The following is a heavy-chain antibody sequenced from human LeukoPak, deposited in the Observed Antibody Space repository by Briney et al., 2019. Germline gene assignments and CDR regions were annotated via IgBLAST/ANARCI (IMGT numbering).Heavy chain of an antibody. CDR3: AKDLSSGWYVSDY. Sequence: PGGSLRLSCAASGFTFSNYAMNWVRQAPGKGLEWVSSISGGGGSVYYADSVKGRFTISRDNSRNTLYLQMNSLRAEDTAVYYCAKDLSSGWYVSDYWGQGTLVTVSS. CDR1: GFTFSNYA. J-gene: IGHJ4*02. V-gene: IGHV3-23*01. D-gene: IGHD6-19*01. CDR2: ISGGGGSV.